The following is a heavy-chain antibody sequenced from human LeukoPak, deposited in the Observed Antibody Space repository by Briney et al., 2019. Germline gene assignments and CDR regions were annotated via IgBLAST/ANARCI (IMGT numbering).Heavy chain of an antibody. CDR2: ISGSGGST. V-gene: IGHV3-23*01. CDR3: AKDRGAASHFDY. CDR1: GFTFSSYA. D-gene: IGHD6-13*01. Sequence: GGSLRLSCAASGFTFSSYAVSWVRQAPGKGLEWVSAISGSGGSTYYADSVKGRFTISRDNSKNTLYLQMNSLRAEDTAVYYCAKDRGAASHFDYWGQGTLVTVSS. J-gene: IGHJ4*02.